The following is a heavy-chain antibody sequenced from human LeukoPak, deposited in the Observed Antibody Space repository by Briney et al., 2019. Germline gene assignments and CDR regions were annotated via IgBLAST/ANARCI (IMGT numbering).Heavy chain of an antibody. CDR3: ARGPLMTITDENLGY. J-gene: IGHJ4*02. CDR2: INHSGST. D-gene: IGHD4/OR15-4a*01. CDR1: GGSFSGYY. Sequence: SETLSLTFAVYGGSFSGYYWSWIRQPPGKGLEWIGEINHSGSTNYNPSLKSRVTISVDTSKNQFSLKLSSVTAADTAVYYCARGPLMTITDENLGYWGQGTLVTVSP. V-gene: IGHV4-34*01.